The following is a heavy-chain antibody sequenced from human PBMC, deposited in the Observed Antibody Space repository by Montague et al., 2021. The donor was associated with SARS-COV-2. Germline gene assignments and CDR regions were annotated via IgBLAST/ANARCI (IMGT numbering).Heavy chain of an antibody. V-gene: IGHV3-23*01. Sequence: SLRLSCAVSGFIFSNYAMNWVCQAPGKGLEWVSRTSADGTSTHYADSAKGRFTISRDNSKDTLYLQMNGLRVEDTAIYYCARDLYGTGSMDVWGQGTTVTVSS. J-gene: IGHJ6*02. D-gene: IGHD2-8*02. CDR3: ARDLYGTGSMDV. CDR1: GFIFSNYA. CDR2: TSADGTST.